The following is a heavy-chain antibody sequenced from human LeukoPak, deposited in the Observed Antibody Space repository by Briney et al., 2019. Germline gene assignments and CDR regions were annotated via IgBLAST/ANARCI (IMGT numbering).Heavy chain of an antibody. J-gene: IGHJ4*02. V-gene: IGHV4-30-4*01. CDR2: HYYSGTT. Sequence: SEILSLTCIVSCGSIMRGEYYWSWIRQAPGKGLEWIGYHYYSGTTNYSPSLKSRVDISIDTFRNQFSLRLTSVTAADTAVYYCARGRYYGDYIDYWGQGALVTVSS. CDR3: ARGRYYGDYIDY. CDR1: CGSIMRGEYY. D-gene: IGHD4-17*01.